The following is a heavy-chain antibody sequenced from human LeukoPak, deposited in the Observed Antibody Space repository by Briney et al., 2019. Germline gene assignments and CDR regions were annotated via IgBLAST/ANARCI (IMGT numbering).Heavy chain of an antibody. CDR1: GYTFPNFG. Sequence: ASVKVSCKASGYTFPNFGITWVRHAPGQGLEWMGWISPNSGNTKSAQKFQGRVTMTTDTSTSTAYMELSSLRSEDTAVYYCARDRSSGSLDYWGQGTLVTVSS. D-gene: IGHD1-26*01. J-gene: IGHJ4*02. CDR2: ISPNSGNT. V-gene: IGHV1-18*01. CDR3: ARDRSSGSLDY.